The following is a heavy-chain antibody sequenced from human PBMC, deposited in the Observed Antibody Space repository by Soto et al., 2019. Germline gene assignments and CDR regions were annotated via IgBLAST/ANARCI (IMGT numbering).Heavy chain of an antibody. CDR2: IYFRGTT. CDR3: ARMNYYDTSGYPFDY. J-gene: IGHJ4*02. CDR1: GGSSISYY. Sequence: LETHPHTSTVSGGSSISYYWSWIRQPTGKGLEWIGYIYFRGTTNYNPSLKSRVTMSADTSKNQFSLKLNSVTAADTAVYYCARMNYYDTSGYPFDYWGQGMMLTVSS. D-gene: IGHD3-22*01. V-gene: IGHV4-59*01.